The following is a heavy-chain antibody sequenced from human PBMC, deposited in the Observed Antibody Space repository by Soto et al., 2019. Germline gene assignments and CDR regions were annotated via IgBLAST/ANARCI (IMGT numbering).Heavy chain of an antibody. CDR1: GGSISSSSYY. CDR2: IYYSGST. Sequence: QLQLQESGPGLVKPSETLSLTCTVSGGSISSSSYYWGWIRQPPGKGLEWIGSIYYSGSTYYNPSLKSRVTISEDTSKNQFSLKLSSVTAADTAVYYCARPHRGYNWNYVIGGGQGDAFDIWGQGTMVTVSS. V-gene: IGHV4-39*01. J-gene: IGHJ3*02. D-gene: IGHD1-7*01. CDR3: ARPHRGYNWNYVIGGGQGDAFDI.